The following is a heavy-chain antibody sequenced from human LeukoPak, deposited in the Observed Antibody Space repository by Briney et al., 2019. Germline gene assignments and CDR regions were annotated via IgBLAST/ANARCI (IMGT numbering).Heavy chain of an antibody. CDR3: ARHYPPDYTFDC. Sequence: NPSETLSLTCTVSGGSISSYYWSWLRQPPGKGLEWIGYIYYSGTTNYNPSLKSRVTISVDTSKNQFSLKLSSVTAADTAVYFCARHYPPDYTFDCWGRGTLVTVSS. D-gene: IGHD4-11*01. J-gene: IGHJ4*02. CDR2: IYYSGTT. V-gene: IGHV4-59*01. CDR1: GGSISSYY.